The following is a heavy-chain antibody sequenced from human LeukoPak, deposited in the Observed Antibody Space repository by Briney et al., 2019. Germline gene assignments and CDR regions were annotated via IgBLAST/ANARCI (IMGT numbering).Heavy chain of an antibody. Sequence: GASVKVSCEASDYTFSTYVISWVRQAPGQGPEWMGWISPYKGNAIYAQKLQGRVTMTTDTSTGTAYMELRSLTSDDTAVYYCATAQDYGEYVFGYFDYWGQGTLVTVSS. CDR3: ATAQDYGEYVFGYFDY. D-gene: IGHD4-17*01. V-gene: IGHV1-18*01. CDR1: DYTFSTYV. CDR2: ISPYKGNA. J-gene: IGHJ4*02.